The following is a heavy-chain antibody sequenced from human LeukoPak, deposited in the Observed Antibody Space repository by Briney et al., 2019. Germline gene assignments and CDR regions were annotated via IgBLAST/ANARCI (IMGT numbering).Heavy chain of an antibody. J-gene: IGHJ3*02. CDR3: ATDLSPTDAFDI. Sequence: ASVKVSCKVSGYTLTELSMHWVRQAPGKGLEWMGGFDPEDGETIYAQKFQGRVTMTEDTSTDTAYMELSSLRSEDTAVYYCATDLSPTDAFDIWDQGTMVTVSS. V-gene: IGHV1-24*01. CDR2: FDPEDGET. CDR1: GYTLTELS.